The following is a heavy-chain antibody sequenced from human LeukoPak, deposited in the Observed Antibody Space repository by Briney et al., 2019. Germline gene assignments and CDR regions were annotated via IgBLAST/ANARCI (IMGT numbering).Heavy chain of an antibody. J-gene: IGHJ4*02. CDR2: ISSSSDYI. Sequence: GGSLRLSCAASRFTFSTSEMNWVRQAPGKGLEWVSSISSSSDYIYYADSVKGRFTISRDNAKNSLYLQMNSLRADDTAVYYCARAGYSYGPRGFDYWGQGTLVTVSS. D-gene: IGHD5-18*01. CDR3: ARAGYSYGPRGFDY. V-gene: IGHV3-21*06. CDR1: RFTFSTSE.